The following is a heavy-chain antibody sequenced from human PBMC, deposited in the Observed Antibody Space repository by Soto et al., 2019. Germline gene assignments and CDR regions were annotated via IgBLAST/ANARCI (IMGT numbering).Heavy chain of an antibody. V-gene: IGHV3-30*18. J-gene: IGHJ4*02. CDR3: AKSRGGSSWYEGDS. CDR2: ISYAGDYQ. CDR1: GFTFSSYG. Sequence: QVQLVESGGGVVQPGRSLRLSCAASGFTFSSYGMHWVRQAPGKGPEWVAVISYAGDYQYYADSVKGRFTISRDNSKNTLYLQMNTLRPEDTAVYFCAKSRGGSSWYEGDSWGQGTLVTVSS. D-gene: IGHD6-13*01.